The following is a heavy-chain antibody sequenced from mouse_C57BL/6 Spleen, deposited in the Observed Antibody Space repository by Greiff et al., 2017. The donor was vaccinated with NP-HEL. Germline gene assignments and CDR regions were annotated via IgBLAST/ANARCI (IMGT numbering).Heavy chain of an antibody. CDR1: GYTFTSYW. V-gene: IGHV1-61*01. J-gene: IGHJ3*01. CDR2: IYPSDSET. Sequence: QVQLQQPGAELVRPGSSVKLSCKASGYTFTSYWMDWVKQRPGQGLEWIGNIYPSDSETHYNQKFKDKATLTVDKSSSTAYMQLSSLTSEDSAVYYCARNYGSTRGFAYWGQGTLVTVSA. D-gene: IGHD1-1*01. CDR3: ARNYGSTRGFAY.